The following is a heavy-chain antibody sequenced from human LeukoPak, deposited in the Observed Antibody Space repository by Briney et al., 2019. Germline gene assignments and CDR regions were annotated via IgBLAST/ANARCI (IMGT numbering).Heavy chain of an antibody. D-gene: IGHD1-1*01. J-gene: IGHJ5*02. CDR3: AREGTAGTNLNWFDP. Sequence: PSGTLSLTCAVSGGSISSSNWWSWVRQPPGKGLEWIGEIYHSGSTNYNPSLKSRVTVSVDKSKNQFSLKLSSVTAADTAVYYCAREGTAGTNLNWFDPWGRGTLVTVSS. CDR2: IYHSGST. CDR1: GGSISSSNW. V-gene: IGHV4-4*02.